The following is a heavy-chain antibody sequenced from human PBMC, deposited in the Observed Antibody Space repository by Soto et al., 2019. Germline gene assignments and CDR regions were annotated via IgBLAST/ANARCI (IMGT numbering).Heavy chain of an antibody. Sequence: SETLSLTCTVSGGSISSSSYYWGWIRQPPGKGLEWIGSIYYSGSTYYNPSLKSRVTISVDTSKNQFSLTLSSVTAADTAVYYGARDRRDPMYSSVSWFDPWGQGTLVTVSS. J-gene: IGHJ5*02. D-gene: IGHD6-25*01. CDR2: IYYSGST. V-gene: IGHV4-39*07. CDR3: ARDRRDPMYSSVSWFDP. CDR1: GGSISSSSYY.